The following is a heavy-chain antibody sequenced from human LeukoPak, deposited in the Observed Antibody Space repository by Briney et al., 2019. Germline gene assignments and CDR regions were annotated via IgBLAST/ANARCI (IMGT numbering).Heavy chain of an antibody. Sequence: GGSLRLSCAASGFTFSSYWMSWVRQAPGKGLEWVANIKQDGSEKYYVDSVKGRFTISRDNAKNSLYLQMNSLRAEDTAVYYCARDLKISFSIFAQGYFQHWGQGTLVTVSS. D-gene: IGHD3-3*01. CDR3: ARDLKISFSIFAQGYFQH. CDR1: GFTFSSYW. V-gene: IGHV3-7*01. J-gene: IGHJ1*01. CDR2: IKQDGSEK.